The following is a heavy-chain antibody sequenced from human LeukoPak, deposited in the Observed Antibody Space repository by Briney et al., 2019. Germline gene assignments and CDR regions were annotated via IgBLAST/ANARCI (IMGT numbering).Heavy chain of an antibody. CDR1: GFTFSSYS. CDR3: ARKSIESTDAFDI. D-gene: IGHD3-16*02. Sequence: PGGSLRLSCAASGFTFSSYSMNWVRQAPGKGLEWVSYISSSSSTIYYADSVKGRFTISRDNAKNSLYLQMNSLRAEDTAVYYCARKSIESTDAFDIWGQGTMVTVSS. CDR2: ISSSSSTI. V-gene: IGHV3-48*04. J-gene: IGHJ3*02.